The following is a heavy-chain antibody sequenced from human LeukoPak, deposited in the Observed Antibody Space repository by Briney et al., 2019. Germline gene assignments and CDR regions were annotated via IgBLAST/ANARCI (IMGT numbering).Heavy chain of an antibody. CDR3: ARADSSGYEHSDY. V-gene: IGHV4-59*01. J-gene: IGHJ4*02. CDR2: IYYLGST. CDR1: GGSISTYY. D-gene: IGHD3-22*01. Sequence: TSETLSLTCTVPGGSISTYYWSWIRQPPGKGLEGIGYIYYLGSTNYNPSLKSRVTISVDTSKNQFSLRLNSVTAADTAVYYCARADSSGYEHSDYWGQGTLVTVSS.